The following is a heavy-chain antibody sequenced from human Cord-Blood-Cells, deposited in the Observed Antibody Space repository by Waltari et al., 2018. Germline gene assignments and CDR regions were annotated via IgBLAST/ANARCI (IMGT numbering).Heavy chain of an antibody. CDR1: GGTFSSYA. J-gene: IGHJ4*02. Sequence: QVQLVQSGAEVKKPGSSVKVSCKASGGTFSSYAISWVRQAPGQGLEWMGGIIPIVGTANYAQKFQGRVTIIADESTSTAYMELSSLRSEDTAVYYCARSNGPYYDSSGYYHYFDYWGQGTLVTVSS. CDR2: IIPIVGTA. D-gene: IGHD3-22*01. CDR3: ARSNGPYYDSSGYYHYFDY. V-gene: IGHV1-69*01.